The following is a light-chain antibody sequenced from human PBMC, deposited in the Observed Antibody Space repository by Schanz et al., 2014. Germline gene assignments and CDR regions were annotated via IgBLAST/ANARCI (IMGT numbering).Light chain of an antibody. Sequence: QSALTQPASVSGSPGQSITISCTGTSSDVGGYNYVSWYQQYPGKAPKLMIYEVNKRPSGVPDRFSGSKSGNTASLTVSGLQAEDEAEYYCSSYTSSNTLVFGGGTKLTVL. CDR1: SSDVGGYNY. CDR2: EVN. CDR3: SSYTSSNTLV. V-gene: IGLV2-14*01. J-gene: IGLJ2*01.